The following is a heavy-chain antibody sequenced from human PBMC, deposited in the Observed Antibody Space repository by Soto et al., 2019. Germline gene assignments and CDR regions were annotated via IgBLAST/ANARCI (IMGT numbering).Heavy chain of an antibody. J-gene: IGHJ4*02. CDR2: IYPADSDT. V-gene: IGHV5-51*01. D-gene: IGHD1-20*01. CDR1: GYNFTNYW. CDR3: ARRQPYNWGNGGGGVPFDY. Sequence: EVQLVQSGAEVKKPGESLKISCKGSGYNFTNYWIGWVRQMPGKGLEWMGIIYPADSDTRYSPSFQGQVTISVDKSISTAYLQWSSLKASDTAMYYCARRQPYNWGNGGGGVPFDYWGQGTPVTVSS.